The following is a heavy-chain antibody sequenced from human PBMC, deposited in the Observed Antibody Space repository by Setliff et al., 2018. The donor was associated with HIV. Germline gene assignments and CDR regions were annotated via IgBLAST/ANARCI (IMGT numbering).Heavy chain of an antibody. V-gene: IGHV4-59*11. CDR3: ARGVTSPFATGI. CDR1: GGSISSHY. Sequence: PSETLSLTCTVSGGSISSHYWSWVRQSPGKGLEWIGSISYSGSTNHNPSLKNRVTISVDTSKNQFSLRLSSVTSADTAVYYCARGVTSPFATGIWGHGTLVTSPQ. J-gene: IGHJ4*01. CDR2: ISYSGST. D-gene: IGHD2-2*01.